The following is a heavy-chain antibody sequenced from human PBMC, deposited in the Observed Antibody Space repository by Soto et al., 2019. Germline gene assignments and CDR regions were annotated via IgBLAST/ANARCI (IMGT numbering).Heavy chain of an antibody. V-gene: IGHV4-4*02. Sequence: SETPSLTCAVSGGSFTSNNWWTWVRQPPGQGLEWIGEIYRTGSTNYNPPLKSRVTISLDKSENQFSLKVTSLTAADTAVYYCASRDPGTSVDYWGQGTLVTVSS. CDR2: IYRTGST. CDR3: ASRDPGTSVDY. CDR1: GGSFTSNNW. D-gene: IGHD1-7*01. J-gene: IGHJ4*02.